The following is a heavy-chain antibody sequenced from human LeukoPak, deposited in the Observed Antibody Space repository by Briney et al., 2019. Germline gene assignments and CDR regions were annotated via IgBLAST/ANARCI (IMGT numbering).Heavy chain of an antibody. CDR3: AKASSGSYYSLDY. V-gene: IGHV3-9*01. CDR2: ISWNSGSI. Sequence: GRSLRLSCAASGFTFDDYAMHWVREAPGKGLEWVSGISWNSGSIGYADSVKGRFTISRDNAKNSLYLKMNSLRAEDTALYYCAKASSGSYYSLDYWGQGTLVTVSS. J-gene: IGHJ4*02. CDR1: GFTFDDYA. D-gene: IGHD1-26*01.